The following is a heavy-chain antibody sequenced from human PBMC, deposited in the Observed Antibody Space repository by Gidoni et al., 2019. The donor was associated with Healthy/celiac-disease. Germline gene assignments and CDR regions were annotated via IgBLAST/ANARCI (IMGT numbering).Heavy chain of an antibody. CDR1: GFTVSNNY. CDR2: IYSGGST. V-gene: IGHV3-53*02. CDR3: ARHSYGPPDY. D-gene: IGHD5-18*01. J-gene: IGHJ4*02. Sequence: EVQLVETGGGLIQPGGSLRLSCAASGFTVSNNYMSWVRQAPGQGLEWVSLIYSGGSTYYADSVKGRFTISRDNSKNTLYLQMNSRRAEDTAVYYCARHSYGPPDYWGQGTLVSVSS.